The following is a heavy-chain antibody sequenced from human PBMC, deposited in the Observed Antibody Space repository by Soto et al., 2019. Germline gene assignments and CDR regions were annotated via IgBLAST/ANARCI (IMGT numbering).Heavy chain of an antibody. D-gene: IGHD4-17*01. V-gene: IGHV4-39*07. CDR2: LYYSGST. CDR3: ARTTAVPNTLRSRYFFDY. Sequence: SETLSLTCTVSGGSISSSSYYWGWIRQPPGKGLEWIGSLYYSGSTYYNPSLKSRVTISVDLSKNQFSLRLSSVTTADTALYYCARTTAVPNTLRSRYFFDYWGQGTLVTVSS. J-gene: IGHJ4*02. CDR1: GGSISSSSYY.